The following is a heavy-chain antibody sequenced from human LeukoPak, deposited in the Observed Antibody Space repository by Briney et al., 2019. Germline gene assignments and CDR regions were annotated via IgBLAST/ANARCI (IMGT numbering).Heavy chain of an antibody. CDR3: AREIYGRSDY. J-gene: IGHJ4*02. CDR1: GYTFTSYG. D-gene: IGHD4-17*01. Sequence: ASVKVSCKASGYTFTSYGVSWVRQAPGQGLECMGWINPYNGNTNYALKVQGTVTMTTDTSTSTAYLELRSLRSDDTAIYYCAREIYGRSDYWGQGTLVTVSS. CDR2: INPYNGNT. V-gene: IGHV1-18*01.